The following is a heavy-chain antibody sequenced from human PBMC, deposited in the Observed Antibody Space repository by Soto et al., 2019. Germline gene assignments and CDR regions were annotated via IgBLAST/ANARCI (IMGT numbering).Heavy chain of an antibody. CDR3: ARDARGSGYYNY. CDR2: ISYDNGSNK. V-gene: IGHV3-30-3*01. D-gene: IGHD3-22*01. Sequence: PVGSLRLSCAASGFTFSSYTMHWVRQAPGKGLEWVAVISYDNGSNKYYVDSVKGRFTISRDNSMNTLYLQMDSLRPEDTAVYYCARDARGSGYYNYWGQGT. CDR1: GFTFSSYT. J-gene: IGHJ4*02.